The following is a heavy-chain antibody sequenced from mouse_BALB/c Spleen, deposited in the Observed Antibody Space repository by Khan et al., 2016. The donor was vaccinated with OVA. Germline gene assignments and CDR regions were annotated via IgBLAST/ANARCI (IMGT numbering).Heavy chain of an antibody. D-gene: IGHD2-10*01. V-gene: IGHV2-6-1*01. J-gene: IGHJ4*01. CDR3: ARQPYYHYYVKDY. Sequence: QVQLKQSGPGLVAPSQSLSITCTISGFSLTNYGIHWVRQPPGKGLEWLVVIWSDGSTTYNSVLTSRLSISKDNTKSQVFLKMHSLQIDDTAKYDGARQPYYHYYVKDYWRQGTAVAVSA. CDR1: GFSLTNYG. CDR2: IWSDGST.